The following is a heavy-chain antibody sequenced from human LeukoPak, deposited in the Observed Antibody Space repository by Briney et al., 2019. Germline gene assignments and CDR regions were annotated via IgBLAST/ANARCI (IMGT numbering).Heavy chain of an antibody. Sequence: SGGSLRLSCAASGFTFSSYGMSWVRQAPGKGLEWVANIKEDGSEKYYVDSVKGRLTISRDNAKNSLYLQMNSLRAEDTAVYYCARDHFDWVGDFDYWGQGTLVTVSS. CDR1: GFTFSSYG. J-gene: IGHJ4*02. V-gene: IGHV3-7*03. CDR2: IKEDGSEK. D-gene: IGHD3-9*01. CDR3: ARDHFDWVGDFDY.